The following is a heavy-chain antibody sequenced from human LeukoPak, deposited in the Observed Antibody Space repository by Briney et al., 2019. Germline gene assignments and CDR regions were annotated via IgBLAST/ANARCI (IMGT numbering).Heavy chain of an antibody. V-gene: IGHV3-74*03. D-gene: IGHD3-9*01. CDR1: TFALRNYW. CDR2: ITSEGISS. CDR3: ARDWSIPSLTGYYIDV. J-gene: IGHJ6*03. Sequence: GGSLRLSCTGSTFALRNYWIHWVRQVPGKGLEWISQITSEGISSSYADSVKGRFTISRDNAKKTVYLQMSSLRAEDTAVYYCARDWSIPSLTGYYIDVWGNGTTVTVSS.